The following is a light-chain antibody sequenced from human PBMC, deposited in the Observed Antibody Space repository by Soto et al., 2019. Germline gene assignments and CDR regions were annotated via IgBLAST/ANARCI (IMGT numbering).Light chain of an antibody. CDR2: DAS. CDR1: QSVSGN. J-gene: IGKJ4*01. V-gene: IGKV3D-15*01. Sequence: MKLPSRTRSLSTGEAATLSCRASQSVSGNYLAWYQQKPGQSPRLVIYDASSRSTGIPDRFSGSGSGTEFALTISSLQSEDFAVYYCQQYNNWPLTFGGGTKVAIK. CDR3: QQYNNWPLT.